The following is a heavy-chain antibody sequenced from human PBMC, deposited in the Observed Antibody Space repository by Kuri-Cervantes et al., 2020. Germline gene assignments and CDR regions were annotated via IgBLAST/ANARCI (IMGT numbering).Heavy chain of an antibody. CDR1: GYTFTSYG. CDR3: ARHDGDHGLNYFDY. Sequence: ASVKVSCKASGYTFTSYGISWVRQAPGQGLEWMGWISAYNGNTNYAQKFQGRVTMTRDTSTGTVYMELSSLRSEDTAVYYCARHDGDHGLNYFDYWGQGTLVTVSS. V-gene: IGHV1-18*01. J-gene: IGHJ4*02. CDR2: ISAYNGNT. D-gene: IGHD4-17*01.